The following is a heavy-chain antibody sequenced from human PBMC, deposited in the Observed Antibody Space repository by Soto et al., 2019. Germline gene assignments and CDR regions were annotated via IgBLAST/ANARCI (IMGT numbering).Heavy chain of an antibody. CDR3: AKSPKDHYCYGTDV. J-gene: IGHJ6*02. Sequence: GGSLRLSCAASGFTFSSHAMSWVRQAPGKGLECVSGIIASGGSTYYADSVKGRFTISRDNSKNTLYLQMNSLRAEDTAVYYCAKSPKDHYCYGTDVWGQGTTVTVSS. V-gene: IGHV3-23*01. CDR2: IIASGGST. CDR1: GFTFSSHA.